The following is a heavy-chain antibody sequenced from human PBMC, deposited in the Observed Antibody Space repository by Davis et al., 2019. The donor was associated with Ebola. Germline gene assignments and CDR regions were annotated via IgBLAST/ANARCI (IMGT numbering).Heavy chain of an antibody. V-gene: IGHV1-69*06. CDR1: GGTFSSYT. CDR3: ATASSDYHWYYAMDV. J-gene: IGHJ6*02. CDR2: IIYIFGAP. Sequence: AASVKVSCKASGGTFSSYTVSWVRQAPGQGLEWMGGIIYIFGAPNYAQKFQGRVTITADKSTSTAYLELSSLRSEDPAVYYCATASSDYHWYYAMDVWGQGTTVTVSS. D-gene: IGHD3-22*01.